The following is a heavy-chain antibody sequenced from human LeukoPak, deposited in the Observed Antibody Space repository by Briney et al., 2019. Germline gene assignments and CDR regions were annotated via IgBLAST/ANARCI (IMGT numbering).Heavy chain of an antibody. CDR1: GGSISSSSYY. CDR2: IYYSGST. J-gene: IGHJ5*02. V-gene: IGHV4-39*01. D-gene: IGHD3-10*01. CDR3: ARHTWFGRGRWFDR. Sequence: PSETLSLTCTVSGGSISSSSYYWGWIRQPPGKGLEWIGSIYYSGSTYYNPSLKSRVTISVDTSKNQFSLKLSSVTAADTGVYYCARHTWFGRGRWFDRWGQGTLVTVSS.